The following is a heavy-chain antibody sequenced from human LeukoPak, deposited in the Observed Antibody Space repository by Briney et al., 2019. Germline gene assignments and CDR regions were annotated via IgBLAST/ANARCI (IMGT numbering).Heavy chain of an antibody. CDR3: GRDPNGDYVGAFDFQR. Sequence: SGGSLRLSCAASGFTISNYAMTWVRQAPGKGLEWVSSIKASGDGTYYADSVKGRFTISRDNYRNSLVLQMYSLRADDTAVYYCGRDPNGDYVGAFDFQRWGQGTLVTVSS. CDR1: GFTISNYA. D-gene: IGHD4-17*01. CDR2: IKASGDGT. V-gene: IGHV3-23*01. J-gene: IGHJ1*01.